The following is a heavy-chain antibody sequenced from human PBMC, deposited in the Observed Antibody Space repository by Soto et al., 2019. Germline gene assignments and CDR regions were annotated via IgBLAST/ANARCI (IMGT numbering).Heavy chain of an antibody. CDR2: FDPEDGET. Sequence: ASVKVSCKVSGYTLTELSMHWVRQAPGKGLEWMGGFDPEDGETIYAQKFQGRVTMTEDTSTDTAYMELSSLRSEDTAVYYCAREDSYGSDYYYYYGMDVWGQGTTVTVSS. CDR3: AREDSYGSDYYYYYGMDV. V-gene: IGHV1-24*01. D-gene: IGHD5-18*01. J-gene: IGHJ6*02. CDR1: GYTLTELS.